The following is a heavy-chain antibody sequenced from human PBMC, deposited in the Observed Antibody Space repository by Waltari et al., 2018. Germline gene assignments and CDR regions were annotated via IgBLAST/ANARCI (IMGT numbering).Heavy chain of an antibody. CDR2: INMVGSGT. Sequence: ARKAPGKGLECFSRINMVGSGTGYADSLGGRFTISRDNAKNTLYLDMNSLRAEDTGLYYCGIREGTVSMVRGIDLWGQGTLVTVSS. V-gene: IGHV3-74*01. CDR3: GIREGTVSMVRGIDL. D-gene: IGHD3-10*01. J-gene: IGHJ4*02.